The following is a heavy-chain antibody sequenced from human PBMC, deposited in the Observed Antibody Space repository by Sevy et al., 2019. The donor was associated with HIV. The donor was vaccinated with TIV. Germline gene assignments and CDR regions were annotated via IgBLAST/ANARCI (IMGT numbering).Heavy chain of an antibody. V-gene: IGHV3-21*01. J-gene: IGHJ6*02. CDR3: ARARVAATVTFGMDV. CDR1: GFTFSSYS. CDR2: ISSSSSYI. D-gene: IGHD4-17*01. Sequence: GGSLRLSCAASGFTFSSYSMNWVRQAPGKGLEWVSSISSSSSYIYYADSVKGRFTISRDNAKNSRYLQLNSLRAEDTAVYYCARARVAATVTFGMDVWGQGTTVTVSS.